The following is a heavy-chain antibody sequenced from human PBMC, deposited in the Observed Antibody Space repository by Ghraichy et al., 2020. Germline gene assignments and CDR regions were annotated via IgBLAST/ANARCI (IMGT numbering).Heavy chain of an antibody. Sequence: ASVKVSCKASGYTFTGYYMHWVRQAPGQGLEWMGWINPNSGGTNYAQKFQGWVTMTRDTSISTAYMELSRLRSDDTAVYYCARDSSSANYYYYYGMDVWGQGTTVTVS. V-gene: IGHV1-2*04. CDR2: INPNSGGT. D-gene: IGHD6-6*01. CDR3: ARDSSSANYYYYYGMDV. CDR1: GYTFTGYY. J-gene: IGHJ6*02.